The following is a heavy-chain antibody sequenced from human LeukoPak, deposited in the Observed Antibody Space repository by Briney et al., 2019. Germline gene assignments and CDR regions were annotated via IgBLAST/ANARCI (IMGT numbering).Heavy chain of an antibody. CDR1: GGSISSYY. D-gene: IGHD5-18*01. Sequence: PSETLSLTCTVSGGSISSYYWSWIRQPAGKGLEWIGRIYTSGSTNYNPSLKSRVTMSVDTSKNQFSLKLSSVTAADTAVYYCARGYSYGYYYYYMDVWGKGTTVTISS. J-gene: IGHJ6*03. V-gene: IGHV4-4*07. CDR2: IYTSGST. CDR3: ARGYSYGYYYYYMDV.